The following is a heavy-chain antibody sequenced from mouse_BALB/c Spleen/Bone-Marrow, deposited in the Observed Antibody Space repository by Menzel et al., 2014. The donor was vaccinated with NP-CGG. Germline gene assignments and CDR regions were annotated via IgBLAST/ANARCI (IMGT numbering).Heavy chain of an antibody. D-gene: IGHD2-4*01. CDR1: GFSLTSYG. CDR2: IWSGGST. Sequence: VHLVESGPGLVQPSQSLSITCTVSGFSLTSYGLHWVRQSPGKGLEWLGVIWSGGSTDYNAAFISRLSISKDNSKSQVFFKMNSLQANDTAIYYCARGLYYDYEFAYWGQGTLVTVSA. J-gene: IGHJ3*01. CDR3: ARGLYYDYEFAY. V-gene: IGHV2-2*02.